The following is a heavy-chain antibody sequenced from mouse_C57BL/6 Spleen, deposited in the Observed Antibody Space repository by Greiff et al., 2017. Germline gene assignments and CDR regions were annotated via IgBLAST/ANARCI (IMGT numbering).Heavy chain of an antibody. V-gene: IGHV1-50*01. CDR2: IDPSDSYT. CDR1: GYTFTSYW. D-gene: IGHD1-1*01. J-gene: IGHJ4*01. Sequence: QVQLQQPGAELVKPGASVKLSCKASGYTFTSYWMQWVKQRPGQGLEWIGEIDPSDSYTNYNQKFKGKATLTVDTSSSTAYMQLSSLTSEDSAVYYGARLRYYAMDDWGQGTSVTVSS. CDR3: ARLRYYAMDD.